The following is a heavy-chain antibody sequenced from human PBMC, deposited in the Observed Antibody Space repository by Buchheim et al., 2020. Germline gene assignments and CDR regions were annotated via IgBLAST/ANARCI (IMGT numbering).Heavy chain of an antibody. CDR3: ARESRYHMDV. CDR2: IKTAGTTT. V-gene: IGHV3-74*01. J-gene: IGHJ6*03. CDR1: GFTFSGYW. Sequence: EVQLVESGGGLVQPGGSLRLSCAASGFTFSGYWMLWVRQAPGKGLVWVSHIKTAGTTTTYADSVKGRFTVSRDHARTTLYLQMNSLRAEDTAVYYGARESRYHMDVWGRGT.